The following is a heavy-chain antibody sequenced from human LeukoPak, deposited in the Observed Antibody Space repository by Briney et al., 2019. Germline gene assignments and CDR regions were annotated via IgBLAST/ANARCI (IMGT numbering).Heavy chain of an antibody. D-gene: IGHD2-15*01. V-gene: IGHV1-2*02. Sequence: IXXXSGGTNYAQKFQGRVTMTRDTSISTAYMELSRLRSDDTAVYYCARDSVKGYCSGGSCYESAFWGQGTLVTVSS. CDR3: ARDSVKGYCSGGSCYESAF. CDR2: IXXXSGGT. J-gene: IGHJ4*02.